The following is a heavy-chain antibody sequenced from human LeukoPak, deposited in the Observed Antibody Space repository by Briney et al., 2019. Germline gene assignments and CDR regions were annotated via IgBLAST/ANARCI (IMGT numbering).Heavy chain of an antibody. CDR1: GFTFSKYL. Sequence: GALRLSCAASGFTFSKYLMLWGRHAPGRGLESVSRINTDGTVTTYEDSVKGRFTVSRDNADNTIFLQMNSVRDEDKAVYYCATKQWLAPPPDSWGQGTPVTVSS. CDR3: ATKQWLAPPPDS. D-gene: IGHD6-19*01. CDR2: INTDGTVT. V-gene: IGHV3-74*01. J-gene: IGHJ4*02.